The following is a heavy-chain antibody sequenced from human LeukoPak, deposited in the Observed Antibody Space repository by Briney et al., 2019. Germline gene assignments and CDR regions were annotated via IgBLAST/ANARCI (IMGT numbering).Heavy chain of an antibody. D-gene: IGHD2-8*01. CDR2: VNVSGTA. J-gene: IGHJ3*01. V-gene: IGHV4-34*01. Sequence: SETLSLTCAVYGEALSGYYWSWIRQPPGKGLEWIGGVNVSGTANYLPSLKSRVTISVDTSKNQFCLNLTSVTAADTVVYYCARRRSSKMLRLSADTFDFWGQGTMVTVSS. CDR3: ARRRSSKMLRLSADTFDF. CDR1: GEALSGYY.